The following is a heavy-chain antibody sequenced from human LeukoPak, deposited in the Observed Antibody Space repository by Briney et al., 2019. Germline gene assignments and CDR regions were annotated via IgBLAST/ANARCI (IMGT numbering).Heavy chain of an antibody. CDR3: ATYSSLNRREFQY. J-gene: IGHJ1*01. D-gene: IGHD3-22*01. CDR2: ISSTSNYI. CDR1: GFNFNTYS. V-gene: IGHV3-21*01. Sequence: GGSLRLSCAVSGFNFNTYSMNWVRQAPGKGPEWVSSISSTSNYIYYAESVKGRFTISRDNAKNSLYLQMNSLRAEDTAVYYCATYSSLNRREFQYWGQGTLLTVSS.